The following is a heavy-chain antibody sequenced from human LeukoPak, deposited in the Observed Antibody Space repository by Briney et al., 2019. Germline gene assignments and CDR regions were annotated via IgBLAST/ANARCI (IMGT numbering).Heavy chain of an antibody. J-gene: IGHJ4*02. CDR1: GGSISSYY. CDR2: IYYSGST. Sequence: SETLSLTCTVSGGSISSYYWSWIRQPPGKGLEWIGYIYYSGSTYYNPSLKSRVTISVDTSKNQFSLKLSSVTAADTAAYYCARGQQQLVPDYWGQGTLVTVSS. CDR3: ARGQQQLVPDY. V-gene: IGHV4-30-4*01. D-gene: IGHD6-13*01.